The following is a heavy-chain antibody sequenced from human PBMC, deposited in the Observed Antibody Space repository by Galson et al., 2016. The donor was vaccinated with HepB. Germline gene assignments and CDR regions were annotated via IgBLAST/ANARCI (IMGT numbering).Heavy chain of an antibody. CDR1: GGSISGYY. CDR2: IYYSGST. CDR3: ARCTRVDGMDV. J-gene: IGHJ6*04. D-gene: IGHD2-8*02. V-gene: IGHV4-59*01. Sequence: LSLTCTVSGGSISGYYWSWIRQPPGKGLGWIGYIYYSGSTNYNPSLKSRVTISADTSKNQFSLNLNSVTAADTAVYYCARCTRVDGMDVWGKGTTVTVSS.